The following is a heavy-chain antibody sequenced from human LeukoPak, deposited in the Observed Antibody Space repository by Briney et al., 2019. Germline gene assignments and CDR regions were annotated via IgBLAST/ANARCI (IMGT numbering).Heavy chain of an antibody. J-gene: IGHJ4*02. D-gene: IGHD5-18*01. CDR2: IYHSGST. V-gene: IGHV4-30-2*01. CDR3: ARGHTAMAPGVIFDY. Sequence: PSETLSLTCAVSGGSISSGGYSWSWIRQPPGKGLEWIGYIYHSGSTYYNPSLKSRVTMSVDTSKNQFSLKLSSVTAADTAVYYCARGHTAMAPGVIFDYWGQGTLVTVSS. CDR1: GGSISSGGYS.